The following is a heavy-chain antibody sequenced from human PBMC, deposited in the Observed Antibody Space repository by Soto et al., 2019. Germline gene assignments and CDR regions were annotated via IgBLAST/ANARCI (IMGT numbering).Heavy chain of an antibody. CDR3: VRDYVMDV. J-gene: IGHJ6*02. CDR1: GFIFSGDA. CDR2: ISTTSTYI. V-gene: IGHV3-21*01. Sequence: GGSLRLSCEASGFIFSGDAMNWVRQAPGKGREWGSYISTTSTYIYFADSVKGRVTISRDNDTNSLHLKTNNLSDEETGVYYCVRDYVMDVWGQGTTVTVSS. D-gene: IGHD3-10*02.